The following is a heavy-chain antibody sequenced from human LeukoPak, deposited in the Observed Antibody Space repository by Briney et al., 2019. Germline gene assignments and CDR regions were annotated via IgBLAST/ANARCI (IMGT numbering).Heavy chain of an antibody. V-gene: IGHV3-30*03. CDR1: GFTFSSYA. D-gene: IGHD2-15*01. CDR3: ARSEWWSSGEVLDPYFVH. CDR2: ISYDGSKK. Sequence: PGGPLRLSCSASGFTFSSYAMHWVRQAPGKGLEWVAVISYDGSKKYYADSVKGRFTISRDYSKNTLYVQMNSLRVEDTAVYYCARSEWWSSGEVLDPYFVHWGQGTLVTVSS. J-gene: IGHJ4*02.